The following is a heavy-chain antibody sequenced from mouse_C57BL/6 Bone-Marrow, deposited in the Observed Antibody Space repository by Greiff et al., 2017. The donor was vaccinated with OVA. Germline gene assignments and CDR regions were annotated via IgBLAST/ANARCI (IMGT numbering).Heavy chain of an antibody. CDR2: ISSGSSTI. J-gene: IGHJ1*03. V-gene: IGHV5-17*01. CDR3: ARAYDYDWYFEV. D-gene: IGHD2-4*01. CDR1: GFTFSDYG. Sequence: EVKVVESGGGLVKPGGSLKLSCAASGFTFSDYGMHWVRQAPEKGLEWVAYISSGSSTIYYADTVKGRFTISRDNAKNTLFLQMTSLRSEDTAMYYCARAYDYDWYFEVWGTGTTVTVSS.